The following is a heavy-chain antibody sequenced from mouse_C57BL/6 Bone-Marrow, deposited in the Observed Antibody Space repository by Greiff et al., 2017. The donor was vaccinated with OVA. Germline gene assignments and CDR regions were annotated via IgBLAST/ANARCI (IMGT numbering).Heavy chain of an antibody. Sequence: QVQLKQPGAELVKPGASVKLSCKASGYTFTSYWMHWVKQRPGRGLEWIGRIDPNSGGTKYNEKFKSKATLTVDKPFSTAYMQLSSLTSEDSAVDYCARSGDYTFAYWGQGTLVTVSA. CDR2: IDPNSGGT. CDR3: ARSGDYTFAY. D-gene: IGHD2-4*01. CDR1: GYTFTSYW. J-gene: IGHJ3*01. V-gene: IGHV1-72*01.